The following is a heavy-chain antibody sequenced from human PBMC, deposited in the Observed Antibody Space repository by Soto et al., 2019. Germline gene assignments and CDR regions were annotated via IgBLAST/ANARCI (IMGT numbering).Heavy chain of an antibody. CDR1: GLTFSSYA. Sequence: GGSLRLSCAASGLTFSSYAMSWVRQAPGKGLEWVSGISGSGDSTYYADSVKGRFTISRDNSKKTVYLQMNSLRAEDTAVYYCAKGVPGIAVAGTGYFQHWGQGTLVTV. CDR3: AKGVPGIAVAGTGYFQH. V-gene: IGHV3-23*01. CDR2: ISGSGDST. D-gene: IGHD6-19*01. J-gene: IGHJ1*01.